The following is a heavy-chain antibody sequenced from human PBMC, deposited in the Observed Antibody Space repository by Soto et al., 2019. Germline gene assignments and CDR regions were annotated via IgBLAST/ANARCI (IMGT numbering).Heavy chain of an antibody. CDR2: SIPIFGTA. J-gene: IGHJ6*02. D-gene: IGHD3-10*01. Sequence: QVQLGQSGAEVKKPGSSVKVSCKASGGTFSSYAISWVRQAPGQGLEWMGGSIPIFGTANYAQKFQGRVTITADESTSTAYMELSSLRSEDKAVYYCAADYGSGSSPHYYGLDVWGQGNTVTVSS. V-gene: IGHV1-69*01. CDR1: GGTFSSYA. CDR3: AADYGSGSSPHYYGLDV.